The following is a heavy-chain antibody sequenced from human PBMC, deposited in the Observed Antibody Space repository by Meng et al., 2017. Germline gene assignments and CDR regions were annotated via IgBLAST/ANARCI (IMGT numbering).Heavy chain of an antibody. D-gene: IGHD5-12*01. V-gene: IGHV4-31*03. Sequence: QLQRQGSGPGLVKPSQTLSLTCTVSGGSISSGGYYWSWIRQHPGKGLEWIGYIYYSGSTYYNPSLKSRVTISVDTSKNQFSLKLSSVTAADTAVYYCASKGGLSTYNWFDPWGQGTLVTVSS. CDR3: ASKGGLSTYNWFDP. CDR1: GGSISSGGYY. J-gene: IGHJ5*02. CDR2: IYYSGST.